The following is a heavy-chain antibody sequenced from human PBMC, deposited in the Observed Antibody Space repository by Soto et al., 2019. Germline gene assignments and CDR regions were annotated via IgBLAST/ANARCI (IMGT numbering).Heavy chain of an antibody. CDR1: GFTFSSYG. D-gene: IGHD3-3*01. J-gene: IGHJ4*02. CDR2: ISYDGSNK. CDR3: AKITYGGDFWSGYYTDYFDY. Sequence: GGSLRLSCAASGFTFSSYGMHWVRQAPGKGLEWVAVISYDGSNKYYADSVKGRFTISRDNSKNTLYLQMNSLRAEDTAVYYCAKITYGGDFWSGYYTDYFDYWGQGTLVTVSS. V-gene: IGHV3-30*18.